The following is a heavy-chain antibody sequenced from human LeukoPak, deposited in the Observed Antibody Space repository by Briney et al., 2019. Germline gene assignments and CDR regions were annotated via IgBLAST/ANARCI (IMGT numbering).Heavy chain of an antibody. CDR3: ARGDYAFLKYGMDV. CDR1: GYTFTGYY. Sequence: ASVKVSCKASGYTFTGYYMHWVRQAPGQWLEWMGWINPNSGGTNYAQKFQGWVTMTRDTSISTAYMELGRLRSDDTAVYYCARGDYAFLKYGMDVWGQGTTVTVSS. D-gene: IGHD3-16*01. V-gene: IGHV1-2*04. CDR2: INPNSGGT. J-gene: IGHJ6*02.